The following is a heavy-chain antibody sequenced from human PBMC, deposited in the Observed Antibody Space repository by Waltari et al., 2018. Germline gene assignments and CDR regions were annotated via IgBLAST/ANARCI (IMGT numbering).Heavy chain of an antibody. CDR3: ARDRVADNWFDP. CDR1: GGSISSSSYY. CDR2: IYYSGST. J-gene: IGHJ5*02. D-gene: IGHD6-19*01. Sequence: QLQLQESGPGLVKPSATLSLTCTVSGGSISSSSYYWGWIRQPPGKGLEWIGSIYYSGSTYYNPSLKSRGTISVDTSKNQFSLKLSSVTAADTAVYYCARDRVADNWFDPWGQGTLVTVSS. V-gene: IGHV4-39*02.